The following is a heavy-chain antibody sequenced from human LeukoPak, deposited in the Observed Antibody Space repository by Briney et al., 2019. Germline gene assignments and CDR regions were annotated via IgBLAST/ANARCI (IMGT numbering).Heavy chain of an antibody. CDR3: ARRYIFYYGMDV. CDR2: IYYSGST. D-gene: IGHD5-24*01. CDR1: GGSISIGGYY. Sequence: PSETLSLTCTVSGGSISIGGYYWGWIRQPPGKGLEWIGSIYYSGSTYYNPSLKSRVAISVDTSKNQFSLKLSSVTAADTAVYYCARRYIFYYGMDVWGQGTTVTVSS. V-gene: IGHV4-39*01. J-gene: IGHJ6*02.